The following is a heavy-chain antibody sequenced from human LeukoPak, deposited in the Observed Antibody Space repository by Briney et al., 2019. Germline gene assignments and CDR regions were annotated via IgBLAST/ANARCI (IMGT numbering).Heavy chain of an antibody. J-gene: IGHJ6*02. CDR1: GYTLTELS. V-gene: IGHV1-24*01. CDR2: FDPEDGET. Sequence: ASVKVSCKVSGYTLTELSMHWVRQAPGKGLEWMGGFDPEDGETIYAQKFQGRVTMTEDTSTDTAYMELSSLRSEDTAVYYCARGTDYDFWSGYYLHYYYYGMDVWGQGTTVTVSS. CDR3: ARGTDYDFWSGYYLHYYYYGMDV. D-gene: IGHD3-3*01.